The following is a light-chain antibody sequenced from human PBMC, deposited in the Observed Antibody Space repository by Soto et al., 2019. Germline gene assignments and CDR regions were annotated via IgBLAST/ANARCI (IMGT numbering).Light chain of an antibody. V-gene: IGKV3-11*01. CDR2: DAS. J-gene: IGKJ4*01. CDR1: QSVGSY. Sequence: DTVLPQSPGTLSLSPGERATLSCRASQSVGSYLAWYQQKPGQAPRLLIYDASNRATGIPVRFSGSGSGTDFTLTISSLEPEDFAVYYCHQRSNWPLTFGGGTKVDIK. CDR3: HQRSNWPLT.